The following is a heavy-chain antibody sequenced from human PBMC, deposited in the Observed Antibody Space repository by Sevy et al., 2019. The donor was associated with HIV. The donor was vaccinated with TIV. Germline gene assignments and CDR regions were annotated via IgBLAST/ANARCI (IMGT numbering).Heavy chain of an antibody. D-gene: IGHD2-21*02. CDR3: STDPIIVLLVTDGMDV. V-gene: IGHV3-15*01. CDR2: IKSKADGGTT. CDR1: GFTFSYAW. J-gene: IGHJ6*02. Sequence: GGSLRLSCAASGFTFSYAWMSWVRQAPGKGPEWLGRIKSKADGGTTDYAAPVKGRFTISRDDSKNTLYLQMNSLKTEDTAVYYCSTDPIIVLLVTDGMDVWGQGTTVTVSS.